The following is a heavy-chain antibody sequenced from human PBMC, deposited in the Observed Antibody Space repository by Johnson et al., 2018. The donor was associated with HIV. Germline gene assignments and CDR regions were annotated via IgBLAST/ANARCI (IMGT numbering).Heavy chain of an antibody. J-gene: IGHJ3*02. CDR2: IYSGGST. CDR1: GFTFSSYW. V-gene: IGHV3-66*01. CDR3: AVKVGATGYDAFDI. D-gene: IGHD1-26*01. Sequence: VQLVESGGGLVKPGGSLRLSCAASGFTFSSYWMSWVRQAPGKGLEWVSVIYSGGSTYYAGSVKGRFTISRDNSKNTLYLQMNSLRAEYTAVYYCAVKVGATGYDAFDIWGQGTMVTVSS.